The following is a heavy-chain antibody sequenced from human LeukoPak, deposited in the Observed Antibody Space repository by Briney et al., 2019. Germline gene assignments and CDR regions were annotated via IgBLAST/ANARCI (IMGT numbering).Heavy chain of an antibody. CDR1: GFTFSNSA. CDR2: INGGGGST. V-gene: IGHV3-23*01. Sequence: GGSLRLSCAASGFTFSNSAMSWVRQAPGKGLEWVSAINGGGGSTYYADSVKGRFTISRDNAKNSLYLQMNSLRAEDTAVYYCGRDLPTVTSIDYWGQGTLVTVSS. J-gene: IGHJ4*02. CDR3: GRDLPTVTSIDY. D-gene: IGHD4-17*01.